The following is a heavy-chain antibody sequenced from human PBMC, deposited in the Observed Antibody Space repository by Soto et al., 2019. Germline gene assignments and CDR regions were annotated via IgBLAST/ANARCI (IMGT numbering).Heavy chain of an antibody. D-gene: IGHD1-26*01. J-gene: IGHJ6*02. Sequence: ASVKVSCKASGYTFTSYGISWVRQAPGQGLEWMGWISAYNGNTNYAQKLQGRVTMTTDTSTSTAYMELRSLRSDDTAVYYCARDRREPTYPYYYYGMDVWRPVTTVTVSS. CDR3: ARDRREPTYPYYYYGMDV. CDR1: GYTFTSYG. CDR2: ISAYNGNT. V-gene: IGHV1-18*01.